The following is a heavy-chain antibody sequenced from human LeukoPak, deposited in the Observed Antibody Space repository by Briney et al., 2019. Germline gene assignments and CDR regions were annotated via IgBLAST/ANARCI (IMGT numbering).Heavy chain of an antibody. J-gene: IGHJ4*02. Sequence: GSLRLSCAASGFTVSSDYMSWVRQAPGKGLEWGSVIYSVGSTYYSDSVKGRFTISRDNSKNTLYLQMNSLRAEDTAVYYCARAREEYYYDSSGYYYGYFDYWAREPWSPSPQ. CDR2: IYSVGST. CDR3: ARAREEYYYDSSGYYYGYFDY. D-gene: IGHD3-22*01. CDR1: GFTVSSDY. V-gene: IGHV3-66*01.